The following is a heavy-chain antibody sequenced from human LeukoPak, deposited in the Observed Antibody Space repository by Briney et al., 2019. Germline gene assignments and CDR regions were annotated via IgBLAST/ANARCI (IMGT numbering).Heavy chain of an antibody. CDR1: GVCISSSYSY. CDR2: IYYTGNT. D-gene: IGHD3/OR15-3a*01. J-gene: IGHJ4*02. CDR3: ARQTGSGLFILP. Sequence: ASETLSLTCTVSGVCISSSYSYWGWIRQPPGMGLEWIGSIYYTGNTYYNASLKSQVSISIDTSKNQFSLKLTSVTAADTAVYYCARQTGSGLFILPGGQGTLVTVSS. V-gene: IGHV4-39*01.